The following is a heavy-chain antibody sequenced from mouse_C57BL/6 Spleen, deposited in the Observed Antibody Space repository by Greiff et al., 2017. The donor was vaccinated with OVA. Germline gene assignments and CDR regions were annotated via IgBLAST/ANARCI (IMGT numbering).Heavy chain of an antibody. J-gene: IGHJ2*01. V-gene: IGHV5-6*01. CDR1: GFTFSSYG. Sequence: VQLQQSGGDLVKPGGSLKLSCAASGFTFSSYGMSWVRQTPDKRLEWVATISSGGSYTYYPDSVKGRFTISRDNAKNTLYLQMSSLKSEDTAMYYCARDPNWDWDYFDYWGQGTTLTVSS. D-gene: IGHD4-1*02. CDR2: ISSGGSYT. CDR3: ARDPNWDWDYFDY.